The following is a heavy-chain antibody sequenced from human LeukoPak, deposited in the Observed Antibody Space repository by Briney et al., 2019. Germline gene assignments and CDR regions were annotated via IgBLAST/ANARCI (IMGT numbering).Heavy chain of an antibody. CDR3: ARSVGYDWDWFDP. J-gene: IGHJ5*02. CDR1: GGTFSSYA. D-gene: IGHD5-12*01. Sequence: ASVKVSCKASGGTFSSYAISWVRQAPGQGLERMGGIIPIFGTANYAQKFQGRVTITADESTSTAYMELSSLRSEDTAVYYCARSVGYDWDWFDPWGQGTLVTVSS. V-gene: IGHV1-69*13. CDR2: IIPIFGTA.